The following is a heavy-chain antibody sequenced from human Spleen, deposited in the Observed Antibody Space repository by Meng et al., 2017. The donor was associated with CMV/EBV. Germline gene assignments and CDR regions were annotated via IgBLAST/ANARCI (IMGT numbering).Heavy chain of an antibody. Sequence: GESLKISCAASGFTFSSYSMNWVRQAPGKGLEWVSSISSSSSYKYYADSVKGRFTISRDNAKNSLYLQMNSLRAEDTAVYYCASLTYDDFWSAGNYYYGMDVWGQGTTVTVSS. J-gene: IGHJ6*02. V-gene: IGHV3-21*01. D-gene: IGHD3-3*01. CDR2: ISSSSSYK. CDR1: GFTFSSYS. CDR3: ASLTYDDFWSAGNYYYGMDV.